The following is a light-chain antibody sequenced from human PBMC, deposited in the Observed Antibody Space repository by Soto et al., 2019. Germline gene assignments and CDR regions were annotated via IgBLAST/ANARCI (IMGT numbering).Light chain of an antibody. J-gene: IGKJ1*01. CDR3: QEYNSYWS. Sequence: DLQMTQSPSTLSASVGDRVTITCRASQTISTWLAWYQAKPGTAPKLLIYKPSNLGSGVPSRFSGSGSGTEFTRTITSLQPDDVATDYCQEYNSYWSFGQGTKVEIK. V-gene: IGKV1-5*03. CDR1: QTISTW. CDR2: KPS.